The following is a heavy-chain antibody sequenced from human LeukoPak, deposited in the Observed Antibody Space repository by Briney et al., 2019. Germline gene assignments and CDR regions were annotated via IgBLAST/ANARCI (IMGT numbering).Heavy chain of an antibody. CDR1: GFTFSRSG. CDR3: AKDLNDIVVVPAATLDYGMDV. D-gene: IGHD2-2*01. J-gene: IGHJ6*02. CDR2: ISYDGSNK. V-gene: IGHV3-30*18. Sequence: GGSLRLSCAASGFTFSRSGMHWVRQAPGKGLEWVALISYDGSNKYYVDSVKGRFTISRDNSKNTLFLQMNSLRAEDTAVYYCAKDLNDIVVVPAATLDYGMDVWGQGTTVTVSS.